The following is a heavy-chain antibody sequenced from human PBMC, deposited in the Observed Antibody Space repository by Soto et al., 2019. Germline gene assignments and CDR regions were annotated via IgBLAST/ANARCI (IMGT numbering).Heavy chain of an antibody. CDR3: AREDSIIIPAVSDF. Sequence: GGSLRLSCTVSGFAFNTYGINWVRQAPGKGLEWVSSISKSDYTYYSDSVKGRFTISRDNAKNSVSLQMNTPRVEDTAVYYCAREDSIIIPAVSDFWGQGTLVTVSS. D-gene: IGHD2-2*01. CDR2: ISKSDYT. V-gene: IGHV3-21*01. J-gene: IGHJ4*02. CDR1: GFAFNTYG.